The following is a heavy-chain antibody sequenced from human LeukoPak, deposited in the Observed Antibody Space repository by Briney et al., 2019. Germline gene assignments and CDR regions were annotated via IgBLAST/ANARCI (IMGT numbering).Heavy chain of an antibody. CDR1: GGSISSYY. D-gene: IGHD3-9*01. J-gene: IGHJ3*02. CDR2: IYTSGGT. V-gene: IGHV4-4*07. CDR3: ARAHILTGYSDDAFDI. Sequence: SETLSLTCTVSGGSISSYYWSWIRQPAGKGLEWIGRIYTSGGTNYNPSLKSRVTMSVDTSKNQFSLKLSSVTAADTAVYYCARAHILTGYSDDAFDIWGQGTMVTVSS.